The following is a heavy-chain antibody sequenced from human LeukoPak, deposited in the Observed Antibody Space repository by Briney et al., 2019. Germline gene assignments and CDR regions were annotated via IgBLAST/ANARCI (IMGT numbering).Heavy chain of an antibody. CDR3: AGYHAYGVTTPPLGY. V-gene: IGHV4-38-2*02. D-gene: IGHD4-17*01. J-gene: IGHJ4*02. CDR2: IHHAGST. Sequence: SETLSLTCTVSDYYISSGHYWGWIRQPPGKGLEWIANIHHAGSTYYNPSLKSRVTISVDTSKNQFSLKLSSVTAADTAVYFCAGYHAYGVTTPPLGYWGQGTLVTVSS. CDR1: DYYISSGHY.